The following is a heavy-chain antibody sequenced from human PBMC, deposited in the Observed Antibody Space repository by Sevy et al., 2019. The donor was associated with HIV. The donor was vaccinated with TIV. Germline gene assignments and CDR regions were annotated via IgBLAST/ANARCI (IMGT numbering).Heavy chain of an antibody. V-gene: IGHV3-15*07. J-gene: IGHJ4*02. D-gene: IGHD5-12*01. CDR3: SMEDGYNYFDY. Sequence: GGSLRLSCAASGFTFSSYAMHWVRQAPGKGLEWVGRTKSETDGGTTDYAEPVKGRFSISRDDSKNTLYLQMNSLKIEDTAVYYCSMEDGYNYFDYWGQGALVTVSS. CDR1: GFTFSSYA. CDR2: TKSETDGGTT.